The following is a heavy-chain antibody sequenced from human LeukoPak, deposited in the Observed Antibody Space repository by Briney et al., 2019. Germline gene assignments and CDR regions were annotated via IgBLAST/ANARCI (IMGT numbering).Heavy chain of an antibody. CDR3: AKASSSSAPIYYYYMDV. CDR1: GFTFSSYA. CDR2: ISGSGGST. J-gene: IGHJ6*03. D-gene: IGHD6-6*01. V-gene: IGHV3-23*01. Sequence: PGGSLTLSCAASGFTFSSYAMSCVRQAPGKGLEWVSAISGSGGSTYYADSVKGRFTISRDNSKNTLYLQMNSLRAEDTAVYYCAKASSSSAPIYYYYMDVWGKGTTVTVSS.